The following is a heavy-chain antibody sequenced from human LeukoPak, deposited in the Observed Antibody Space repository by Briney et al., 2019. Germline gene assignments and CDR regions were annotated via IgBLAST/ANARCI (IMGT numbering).Heavy chain of an antibody. D-gene: IGHD4-23*01. CDR2: ISSSSSTI. CDR1: GFTFSSYS. Sequence: GGSLRLSCAASGFTFSSYSMNWVRQAPGKGLEGVSYISSSSSTIYYADSVKGRFTISRDNAKNSLYLQMNSLRAEDTAVYYCAREFDYGGKDYYYYMDVWGKGTTVTVSS. J-gene: IGHJ6*03. V-gene: IGHV3-48*01. CDR3: AREFDYGGKDYYYYMDV.